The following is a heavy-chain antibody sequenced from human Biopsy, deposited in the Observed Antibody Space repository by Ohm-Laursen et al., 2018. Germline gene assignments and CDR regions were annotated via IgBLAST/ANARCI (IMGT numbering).Heavy chain of an antibody. CDR2: IFTSGST. J-gene: IGHJ4*02. Sequence: PSQTLSLTCAVSGASISDYYCVWIRQPAGKGLEWIGLIFTSGSTTYNPSLRSRVTMSVDTSKNQFTLKLSSVTAADTAVYYCARGLDPRIVQYYFDLWGQGTLVSVSS. CDR3: ARGLDPRIVQYYFDL. V-gene: IGHV4-4*07. D-gene: IGHD6-6*01. CDR1: GASISDYY.